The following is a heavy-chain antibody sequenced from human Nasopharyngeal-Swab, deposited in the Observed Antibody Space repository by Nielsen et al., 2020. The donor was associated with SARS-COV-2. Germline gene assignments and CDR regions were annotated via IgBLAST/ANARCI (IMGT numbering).Heavy chain of an antibody. D-gene: IGHD3-9*01. V-gene: IGHV4-34*01. J-gene: IGHJ5*02. CDR3: ARASTYYDILTGYYNWFDP. CDR2: INHSGST. Sequence: PGKGLEWIGEINHSGSTNCNPSLKSRVTISVDTSKNQFSLKLSSVTAADTAVYYCARASTYYDILTGYYNWFDPWGQGTLVTVSS.